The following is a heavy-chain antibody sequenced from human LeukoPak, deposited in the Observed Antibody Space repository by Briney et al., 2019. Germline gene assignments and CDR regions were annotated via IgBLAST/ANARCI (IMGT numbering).Heavy chain of an antibody. CDR3: ARLRFYDDSGYSYYMDV. V-gene: IGHV3-7*01. D-gene: IGHD3-22*01. Sequence: PGGSLRLSCAASGFTFSSYWMSWVRQAPGKGLEWVANIKQDGSEKYYVDSVKGRFTISRDNAKNSLYLQMDSLRADDTAVYYCARLRFYDDSGYSYYMDVWGKGTTVTVSS. CDR1: GFTFSSYW. CDR2: IKQDGSEK. J-gene: IGHJ6*03.